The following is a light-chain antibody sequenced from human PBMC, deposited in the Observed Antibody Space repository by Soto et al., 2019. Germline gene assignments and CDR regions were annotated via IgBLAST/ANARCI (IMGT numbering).Light chain of an antibody. CDR2: GAS. J-gene: IGKJ1*01. V-gene: IGKV3-20*01. CDR3: HQYDTSRT. Sequence: EIVMTQSPATLSVSPGERATLSCRASQSVSSNLAWYQQKSGQAPRLLIYGASSRATGIPDRFSGSGSGTDFTLTISRLEPEDFAVYYCHQYDTSRTFGQGTKVDIK. CDR1: QSVSSN.